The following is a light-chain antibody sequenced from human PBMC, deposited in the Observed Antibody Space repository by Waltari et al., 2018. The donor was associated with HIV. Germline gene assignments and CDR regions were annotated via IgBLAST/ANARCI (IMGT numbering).Light chain of an antibody. CDR3: QQHDVSPYT. J-gene: IGKJ2*01. CDR2: WAS. CDR1: QSLYNSNNKNS. Sequence: DIVMTPSPASLDVSLVERATLHCSSSQSLYNSNNKNSLAWYQQKPGQPPKLLIYWASTRNSGVPDRFTGSGSGTDFTLSISSLQAEDVAVYYCQQHDVSPYTFGQGTKV. V-gene: IGKV4-1*01.